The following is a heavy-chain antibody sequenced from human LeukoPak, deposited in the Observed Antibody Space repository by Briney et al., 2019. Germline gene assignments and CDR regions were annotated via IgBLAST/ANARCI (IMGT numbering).Heavy chain of an antibody. V-gene: IGHV4-59*08. CDR1: GGSISGFY. J-gene: IGHJ4*02. Sequence: SETLSLTCAVSGGSISGFYWSWIRQPPGKGLEWIGYIYYSGSINYNPSLKSRVTISVVTSKNHFSLKLSSVTAADTAVYYCARLGYDYVWGSYQYYFDYWGQGTLVTVSS. D-gene: IGHD3-16*02. CDR3: ARLGYDYVWGSYQYYFDY. CDR2: IYYSGSI.